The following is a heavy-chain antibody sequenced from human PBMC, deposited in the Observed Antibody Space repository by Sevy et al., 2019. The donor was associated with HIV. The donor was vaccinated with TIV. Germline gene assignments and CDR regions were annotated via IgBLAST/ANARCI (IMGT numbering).Heavy chain of an antibody. Sequence: SETLSLTCTVSGGSISSGNYLWSWIRQTPGKGLEWIGTVHYSGRTYYNSSLKSRVTISEDTSKNQFSLNLNSVTAADTAVYFCARNFDYWGQRTLVTVSS. CDR3: ARNFDY. V-gene: IGHV4-39*01. CDR2: VHYSGRT. CDR1: GGSISSGNYL. J-gene: IGHJ4*02.